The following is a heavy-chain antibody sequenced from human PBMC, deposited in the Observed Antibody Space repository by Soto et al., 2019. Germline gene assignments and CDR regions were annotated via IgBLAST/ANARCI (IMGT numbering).Heavy chain of an antibody. J-gene: IGHJ6*02. V-gene: IGHV3-21*01. CDR2: ISSSSSYI. D-gene: IGHD3-10*01. CDR1: GFTFSSYS. CDR3: ARDRRRFGELSVGYGMDV. Sequence: GGSLRLSCAASGFTFSSYSMNWVRQAPGKXLEWVSSISSSSSYIYYADSVKGRFTISRDNAKNSLYLQMNSLRAEDTAVYYCARDRRRFGELSVGYGMDVWGQGTTVTVSS.